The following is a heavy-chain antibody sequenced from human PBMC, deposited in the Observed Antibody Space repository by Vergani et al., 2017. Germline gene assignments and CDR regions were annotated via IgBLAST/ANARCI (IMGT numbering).Heavy chain of an antibody. CDR3: ARDRYCGGDCYSYYFDY. J-gene: IGHJ4*02. CDR1: GGSISSGSYY. Sequence: QVQLQESGPGLVKPSQTLSLTCTVSGGSISSGSYYWSWIRQPAGKGLEWIGRIYTSGSTNYNPSLKSRVTISVDTSKNLFSLKLSSVTAADTAVYYCARDRYCGGDCYSYYFDYWGQGTLVTVSS. D-gene: IGHD2-21*02. CDR2: IYTSGST. V-gene: IGHV4-61*02.